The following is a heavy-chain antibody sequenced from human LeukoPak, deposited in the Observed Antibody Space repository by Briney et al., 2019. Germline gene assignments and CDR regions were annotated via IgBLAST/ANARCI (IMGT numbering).Heavy chain of an antibody. Sequence: PSETLSLTXTVSGGSISSGSYYWSWIWQPAGKGLQWIGRIYTSGSTNCNPSLKSRVTISVDTSKNQFSLKLSSVTAADTAVYYCARDRYDFWSGYEQSGDAFDIWGQGTMVTVSS. CDR3: ARDRYDFWSGYEQSGDAFDI. D-gene: IGHD3-3*01. J-gene: IGHJ3*02. V-gene: IGHV4-61*02. CDR2: IYTSGST. CDR1: GGSISSGSYY.